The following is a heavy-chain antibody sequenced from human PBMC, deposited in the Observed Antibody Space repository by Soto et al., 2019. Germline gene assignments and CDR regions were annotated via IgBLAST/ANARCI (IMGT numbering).Heavy chain of an antibody. J-gene: IGHJ4*02. Sequence: GGSLRLSCAASGFTFSSYSMNWVRQAPGKGLEWVSYISSSSSTIYYADSVKGRFTISRDNAKNSLYLQMNSLRAEDTAVYYCAREKVPYYYGSGSYFDYWGQGTLVTVSS. V-gene: IGHV3-48*04. CDR3: AREKVPYYYGSGSYFDY. CDR2: ISSSSSTI. D-gene: IGHD3-10*01. CDR1: GFTFSSYS.